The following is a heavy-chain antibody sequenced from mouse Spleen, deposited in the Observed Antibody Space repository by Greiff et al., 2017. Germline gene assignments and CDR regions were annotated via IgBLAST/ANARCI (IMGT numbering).Heavy chain of an antibody. V-gene: IGHV2-5*01. Sequence: VQLQQSGPGLVQPSQSLSITCTVSGFSLTSYGVHWVRQSPGKGLEWLGVIWRGGSTDYNAAFMSRLNITKDNSKSQVFFKMNSLQADDTAIYYCAKEGYGGGMDYWGQGTSVTVSS. D-gene: IGHD2-10*02. CDR3: AKEGYGGGMDY. J-gene: IGHJ4*01. CDR1: GFSLTSYG. CDR2: IWRGGST.